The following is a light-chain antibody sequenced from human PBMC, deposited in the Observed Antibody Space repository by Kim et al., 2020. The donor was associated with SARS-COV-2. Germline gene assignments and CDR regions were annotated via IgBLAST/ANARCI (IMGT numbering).Light chain of an antibody. Sequence: PGKAARIPGGRSNIGSKRVHWYQQQPGQAPVLVIYYDSDRPSGIPERFSGSNSGNTATLTISRVEAGDEADYYCQVWDSSSDHWVFGGGTQLTVL. CDR1: NIGSKR. J-gene: IGLJ3*02. CDR3: QVWDSSSDHWV. CDR2: YDS. V-gene: IGLV3-21*04.